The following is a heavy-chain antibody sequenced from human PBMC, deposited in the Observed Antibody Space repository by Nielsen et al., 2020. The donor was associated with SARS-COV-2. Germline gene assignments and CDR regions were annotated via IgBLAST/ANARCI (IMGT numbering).Heavy chain of an antibody. CDR3: ARLLDSRVYPTLDY. J-gene: IGHJ4*02. CDR2: INAGNGNT. V-gene: IGHV1-3*01. CDR1: GNAFTSHP. Sequence: ASVKVSCKASGNAFTSHPIHWVRQAPGHRPEGMGWINAGNGNTKYSEKFQGRVTITRDTSASTIYIDLSSLRSDDTAVYYCARLLDSRVYPTLDYWGQGTLVTVSS. D-gene: IGHD3-22*01.